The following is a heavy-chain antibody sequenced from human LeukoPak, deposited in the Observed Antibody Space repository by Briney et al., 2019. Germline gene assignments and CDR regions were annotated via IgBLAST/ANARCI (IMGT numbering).Heavy chain of an antibody. CDR2: ISGSGGST. CDR1: GFTFSSYA. D-gene: IGHD3-10*01. Sequence: GGSLRLSCAASGFTFSSYAMSWVRQAPGKGLEWVSAISGSGGSTYYADSVKGRFTISRGNSKNTLYLQMNSLRAEDTAVYYCALAGSGSYYHYWGQGTLVTVSS. V-gene: IGHV3-23*01. J-gene: IGHJ4*02. CDR3: ALAGSGSYYHY.